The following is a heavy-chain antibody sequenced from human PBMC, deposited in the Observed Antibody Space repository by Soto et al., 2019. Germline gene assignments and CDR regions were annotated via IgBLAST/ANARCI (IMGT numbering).Heavy chain of an antibody. Sequence: QVQLQESGPGLVKPSQTLSLTCTVSGGSISSGDYYWSWIRQPPGKGLEWIGYVYYSGSTYYHPSLKSRCTISVDTSKNQFSLKLSSVTAADTAVYYCARVLIVLRYFDWSGFYYFDYWGQGTLVTVSS. CDR1: GGSISSGDYY. D-gene: IGHD3-9*01. J-gene: IGHJ4*02. V-gene: IGHV4-30-4*01. CDR3: ARVLIVLRYFDWSGFYYFDY. CDR2: VYYSGST.